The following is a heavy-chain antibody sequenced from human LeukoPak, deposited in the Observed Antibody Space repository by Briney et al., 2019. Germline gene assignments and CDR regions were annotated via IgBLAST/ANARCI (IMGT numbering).Heavy chain of an antibody. CDR3: AKGSKAVVFTRDHYMDV. CDR1: GFTFSSYS. V-gene: IGHV3-21*01. Sequence: PGGSLRLSCAASGFTFSSYSMNWARQAPGKGLEWVSSISSSSSYIYYADSVKGRFTISRDNAKSTLYLQMNSLRAEDTAVYYCAKGSKAVVFTRDHYMDVWGKGTTVTFSS. CDR2: ISSSSSYI. D-gene: IGHD3-22*01. J-gene: IGHJ6*03.